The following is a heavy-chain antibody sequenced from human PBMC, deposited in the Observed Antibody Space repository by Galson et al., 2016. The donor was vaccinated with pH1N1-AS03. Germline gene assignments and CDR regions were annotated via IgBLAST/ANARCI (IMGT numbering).Heavy chain of an antibody. Sequence: SLRLSCAASGFTFSRSNMNWVRQAPGKGLEWVSYISSSSSTIYYVDSVKGRFTISRDNAKSSLYLQMHSLRAEDTAAYYCARTHNGDYAYYGIDVWGQGTTVTVSS. CDR2: ISSSSSTI. D-gene: IGHD4-17*01. CDR3: ARTHNGDYAYYGIDV. CDR1: GFTFSRSN. V-gene: IGHV3-48*01. J-gene: IGHJ6*02.